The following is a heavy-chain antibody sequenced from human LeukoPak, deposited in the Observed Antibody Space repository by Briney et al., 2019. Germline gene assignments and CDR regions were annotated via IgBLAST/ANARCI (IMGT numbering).Heavy chain of an antibody. CDR2: IYVDGTT. CDR3: ARNMPRGVIPFDY. J-gene: IGHJ4*02. Sequence: GGSLRLSCEVSGFTVTSNYISWVRQAPGKGLEWVSIIYVDGTTYYADSAKGRFTISRHNSKNTLYLQMNSLRAEDTAVYYCARNMPRGVIPFDYWGQGTLVTVSS. CDR1: GFTVTSNY. D-gene: IGHD3-10*01. V-gene: IGHV3-53*04.